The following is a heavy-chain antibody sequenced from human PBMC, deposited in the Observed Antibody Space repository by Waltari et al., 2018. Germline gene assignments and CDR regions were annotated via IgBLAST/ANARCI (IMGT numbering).Heavy chain of an antibody. CDR3: ARDSVAVPAARHLNY. CDR2: IWSDGSTK. CDR1: GVTFSSDG. Sequence: QVQLVESGGGVVQPGRSLRLSCAASGVTFSSDGMHWVRQAPGKGLEWVAVIWSDGSTKSYADSLKGRFTISRDNSKNTLYLQMNSLRAEDTAVYYCARDSVAVPAARHLNYWGQGTLVTVSS. D-gene: IGHD6-19*01. J-gene: IGHJ4*02. V-gene: IGHV3-33*01.